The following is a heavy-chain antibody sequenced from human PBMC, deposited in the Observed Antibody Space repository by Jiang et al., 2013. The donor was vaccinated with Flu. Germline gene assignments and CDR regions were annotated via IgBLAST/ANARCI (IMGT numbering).Heavy chain of an antibody. CDR1: GGSISSYY. CDR2: IYYSGST. Sequence: GSGLVKPSETLSLTCTVSGGSISSYYWSWIRQPPGKGLEWIGYIYYSGSTNYNPSLKSRVTISVDTSKNQFSLKLSSVTAADTAVYYCARGVRSSPGPLWFGSGAFDYWGQGTLVTVSS. J-gene: IGHJ4*02. CDR3: ARGVRSSPGPLWFGSGAFDY. D-gene: IGHD3-10*01. V-gene: IGHV4-59*01.